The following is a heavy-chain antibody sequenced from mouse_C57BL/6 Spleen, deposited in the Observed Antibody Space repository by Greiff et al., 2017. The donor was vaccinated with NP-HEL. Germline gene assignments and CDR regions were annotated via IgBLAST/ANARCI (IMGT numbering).Heavy chain of an antibody. J-gene: IGHJ3*01. Sequence: QVHVKQPGAELVKPGASVKLSCKASGYTFTSYWMHWVKQRPGRGLEWIGRIDPNSGGTKYNEKFKSKATLTVDKPSSTAYMQLSSLTSEDSAVYYCARSGSGSSYPAWFAYWGQGTLVTVSA. CDR1: GYTFTSYW. CDR2: IDPNSGGT. V-gene: IGHV1-72*01. D-gene: IGHD1-1*01. CDR3: ARSGSGSSYPAWFAY.